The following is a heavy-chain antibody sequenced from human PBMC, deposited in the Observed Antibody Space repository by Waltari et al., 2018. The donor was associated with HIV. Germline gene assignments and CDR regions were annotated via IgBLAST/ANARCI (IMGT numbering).Heavy chain of an antibody. D-gene: IGHD4-17*01. CDR1: GYHFINQH. J-gene: IGHJ4*02. CDR2: MNPNRNNT. V-gene: IGHV1-8*02. Sequence: QAQLVQSGTEVKEPGASVRVPCTASGYHFINQHLNWLRQAPGKGLEWMGWMNPNRNNTGYAQVLQDRVTMTSDASTNTAYLEWSSLKSEDTGVYYCARQGVGDYGDYLLDFWGQGTLITVSS. CDR3: ARQGVGDYGDYLLDF.